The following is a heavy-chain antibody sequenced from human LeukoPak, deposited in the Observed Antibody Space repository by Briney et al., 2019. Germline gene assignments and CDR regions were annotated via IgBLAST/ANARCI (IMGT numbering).Heavy chain of an antibody. Sequence: ASVKVSCKASGYTFTSYAMHWVRQAPGQRLEWMGWINAGNGNTKYSQKFQGRVTIARDTSASTAYMELSSLRSEDTAVYYCARDRPRLMKGAFDIWGQGTMVTVSS. CDR1: GYTFTSYA. V-gene: IGHV1-3*01. CDR2: INAGNGNT. J-gene: IGHJ3*02. D-gene: IGHD2-8*01. CDR3: ARDRPRLMKGAFDI.